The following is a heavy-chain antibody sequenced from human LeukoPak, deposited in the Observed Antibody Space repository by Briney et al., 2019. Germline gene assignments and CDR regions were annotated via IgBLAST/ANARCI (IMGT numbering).Heavy chain of an antibody. Sequence: GAALKISCKGSGYRFTSYWIGWVRQMPGKGLEGMGIIYPGDSDTRSLPSFQGQVPISAVQSIRTAYLQWSSLKASDTAMYYCARSQYCSSTSCYLLNRSYYYYYMDVWGKGTTVTVSS. CDR2: IYPGDSDT. D-gene: IGHD2-2*01. CDR1: GYRFTSYW. J-gene: IGHJ6*03. CDR3: ARSQYCSSTSCYLLNRSYYYYYMDV. V-gene: IGHV5-51*01.